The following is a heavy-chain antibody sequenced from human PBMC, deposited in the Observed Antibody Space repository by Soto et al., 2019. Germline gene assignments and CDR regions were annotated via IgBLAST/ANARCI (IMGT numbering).Heavy chain of an antibody. CDR3: AKDGGADGYFGNWLDP. V-gene: IGHV1-69*15. CDR2: IIPIFGTT. D-gene: IGHD5-12*01. CDR1: GGTFSNYA. J-gene: IGHJ5*02. Sequence: QVHLVQSGAEVKKPGSSVNVSCKASGGTFSNYAITWVRQAPGPGLEWVGRIIPIFGTTNVAQKFQGRFTITADESTTTAYMELSGLRSDDTAVYYCAKDGGADGYFGNWLDPWGQGTLVTVSS.